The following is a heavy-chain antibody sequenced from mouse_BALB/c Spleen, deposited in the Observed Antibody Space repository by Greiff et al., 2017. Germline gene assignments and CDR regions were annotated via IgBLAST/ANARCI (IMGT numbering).Heavy chain of an antibody. J-gene: IGHJ4*01. Sequence: EVQVVESGGGLVQPGGSLKLSCAASGFTFSSYGMSWVRQTPDKRLELVATINSNGGSTYYPDSVKGRFTISRDNAKNTLYLQMSSLKSEDTAMYYCARTGFLYAMDYWGQGTSVTVSS. CDR2: INSNGGST. CDR1: GFTFSSYG. V-gene: IGHV5-6-3*01. CDR3: ARTGFLYAMDY.